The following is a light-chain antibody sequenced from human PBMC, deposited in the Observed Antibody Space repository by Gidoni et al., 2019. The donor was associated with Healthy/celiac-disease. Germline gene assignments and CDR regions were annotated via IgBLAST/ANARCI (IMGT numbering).Light chain of an antibody. Sequence: SYELTQPPSVSVSPGQTARITCSGDALPKQYAYWYQQKPGQAPVLVIYKDSERPSGIPERFSGSSSVTTVTLTISGVQAEDEADYYCQSADSSVTYVVFGGGTNLTVL. CDR3: QSADSSVTYVV. V-gene: IGLV3-25*03. CDR1: ALPKQY. CDR2: KDS. J-gene: IGLJ2*01.